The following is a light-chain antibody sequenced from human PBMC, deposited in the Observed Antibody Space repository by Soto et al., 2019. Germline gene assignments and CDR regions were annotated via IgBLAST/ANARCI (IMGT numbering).Light chain of an antibody. Sequence: QSALTQPASVSGSPGQSITISCTGTSSDVCSYNYVSWYQQHPGKDPKLMIYDVTDRPSGVSNRFSGSKSGNTASLTISGLQAEDEADYYCSSYTSSSALVIFGGGTKLTVL. CDR2: DVT. J-gene: IGLJ2*01. CDR3: SSYTSSSALVI. V-gene: IGLV2-14*01. CDR1: SSDVCSYNY.